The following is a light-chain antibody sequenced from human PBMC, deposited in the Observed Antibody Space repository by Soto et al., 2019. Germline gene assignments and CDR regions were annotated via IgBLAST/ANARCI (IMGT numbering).Light chain of an antibody. CDR1: SSDVGGYNY. Sequence: QSALTQPPSASGSPGQSVTISCTGTSSDVGGYNYVSWYQQHPGKAPKVMIYEVSKRPSGVPDRFSGSKSGNTASLTVSGLQPEDEADYYCSSYAGTNSPYVFGTGTKLTVL. J-gene: IGLJ1*01. CDR2: EVS. CDR3: SSYAGTNSPYV. V-gene: IGLV2-8*01.